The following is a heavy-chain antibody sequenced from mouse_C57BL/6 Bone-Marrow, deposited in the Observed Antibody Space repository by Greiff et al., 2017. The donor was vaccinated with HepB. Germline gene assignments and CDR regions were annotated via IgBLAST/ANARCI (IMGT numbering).Heavy chain of an antibody. V-gene: IGHV5-6*01. D-gene: IGHD1-1*01. J-gene: IGHJ3*01. CDR2: ISSGGSYT. CDR3: ARPYYYGSSSFAY. Sequence: VQLKESGGDLVKPGGSLKLSCAASGFTFSSYGMSWVRQTPDKRLEWVATISSGGSYTYYPDSVKGRFTISRDNAKNTLYLQMSSLKSEDTAMYYCARPYYYGSSSFAYWGQGTLVTVSA. CDR1: GFTFSSYG.